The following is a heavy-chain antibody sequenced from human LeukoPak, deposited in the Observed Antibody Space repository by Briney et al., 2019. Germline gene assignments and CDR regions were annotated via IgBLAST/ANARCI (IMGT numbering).Heavy chain of an antibody. D-gene: IGHD2-21*01. CDR2: ISSSGSTI. J-gene: IGHJ3*02. CDR1: GFTFSSYE. V-gene: IGHV3-48*03. CDR3: AKDSRGILWWVGSDAFDI. Sequence: PGGSLRLSCAASGFTFSSYEMNWVRQAPGKGLEWVSYISSSGSTIYYADSVKGRFTISRDNAKNSLYLQMNSLRAEDTAVYYCAKDSRGILWWVGSDAFDIWGQGTMVTVSS.